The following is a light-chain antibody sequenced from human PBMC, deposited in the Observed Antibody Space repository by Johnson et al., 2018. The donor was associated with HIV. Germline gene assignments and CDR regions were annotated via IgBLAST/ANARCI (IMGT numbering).Light chain of an antibody. V-gene: IGLV1-51*01. CDR2: DNN. Sequence: QSILTQPPSVSAAPGQKVTISCSGSSSNIGNNYVSWYQQLPGTAPKLLIYDNNKRPSGIPDRFSGSKSGTSATLGITGLQTGDEADYYCGTWDSSLSAMGLGTGTKVTV. J-gene: IGLJ1*01. CDR1: SSNIGNNY. CDR3: GTWDSSLSAMG.